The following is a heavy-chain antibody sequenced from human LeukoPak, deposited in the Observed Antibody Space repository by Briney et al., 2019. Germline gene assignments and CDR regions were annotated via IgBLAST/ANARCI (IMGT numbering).Heavy chain of an antibody. CDR2: INPNSGGT. CDR3: ARVLDIAVAEDY. V-gene: IGHV1-2*06. Sequence: ASVKVSCKASGYTFTGYYMHWVRPAPGQGLEWMGRINPNSGGTNYAQKCQGRVTMTRDTSISTAYMELSRLRSDDTAVYYCARVLDIAVAEDYWGQGTLVTVSS. J-gene: IGHJ4*02. D-gene: IGHD6-19*01. CDR1: GYTFTGYY.